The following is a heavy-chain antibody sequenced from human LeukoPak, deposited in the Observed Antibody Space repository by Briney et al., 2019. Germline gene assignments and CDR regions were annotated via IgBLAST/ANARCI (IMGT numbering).Heavy chain of an antibody. CDR1: GFSFSSYA. J-gene: IGHJ4*02. V-gene: IGHV3-23*01. Sequence: GGSLRLSCAASGFSFSSYAMSWVRQAPGKGLEWVSTVVDSGGSTYHAVSVKGRFTISRDNSKNTLYLQMNSLRAEDTAVYYCTKTGNPATGDYWGQGTLVTVSS. CDR3: TKTGNPATGDY. CDR2: VVDSGGST. D-gene: IGHD1-1*01.